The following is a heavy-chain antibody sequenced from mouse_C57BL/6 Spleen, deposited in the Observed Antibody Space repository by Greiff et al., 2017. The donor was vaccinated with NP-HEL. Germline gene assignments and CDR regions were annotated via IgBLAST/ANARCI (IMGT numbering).Heavy chain of an antibody. D-gene: IGHD2-4*01. CDR2: IYPSDSET. CDR3: ARRDYDYDGDY. V-gene: IGHV1-61*01. J-gene: IGHJ2*01. CDR1: GYTFTSYW. Sequence: QVHVKQPGAELVRPGSSVKLSCKASGYTFTSYWMDWVKQRPGQGLEWIGNIYPSDSETHYNQKFKDKATLTVDKSSSTAYMQLSSLTSEDSAVYYCARRDYDYDGDYWGQGTTLTVSS.